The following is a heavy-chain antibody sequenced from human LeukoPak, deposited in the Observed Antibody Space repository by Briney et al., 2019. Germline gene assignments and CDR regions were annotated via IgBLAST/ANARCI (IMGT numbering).Heavy chain of an antibody. CDR1: GGTFSSYA. V-gene: IGHV1-69*17. Sequence: ASVKVSCKASGGTFSSYAISWVRQAPGQGLEWMGGIIPIFGIANYAQKFQGRVTITADKSTSTAYMELSSLRSEDTAVYYCARWTPSLGDSSGYYYVGYFQHWGQGTLVTVSS. CDR3: ARWTPSLGDSSGYYYVGYFQH. J-gene: IGHJ1*01. CDR2: IIPIFGIA. D-gene: IGHD3-22*01.